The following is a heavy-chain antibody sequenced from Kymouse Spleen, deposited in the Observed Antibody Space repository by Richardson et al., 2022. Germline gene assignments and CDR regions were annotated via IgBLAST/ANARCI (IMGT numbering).Heavy chain of an antibody. D-gene: IGHD6-6*01. CDR3: AKGSIAAPYYYYYYGMDV. CDR2: ISYDGSNK. Sequence: QVQLVESGGGVVQPGRSLRLSCAASGFTFSSYGMHWVRQAPGKGLEWVAVISYDGSNKYYADSVKGRFTISRDNSKNTLYLQMNSLRAEDTAVYYCAKGSIAAPYYYYYYGMDVWGQGTTVTVSS. J-gene: IGHJ6*02. CDR1: GFTFSSYG. V-gene: IGHV3-30*18.